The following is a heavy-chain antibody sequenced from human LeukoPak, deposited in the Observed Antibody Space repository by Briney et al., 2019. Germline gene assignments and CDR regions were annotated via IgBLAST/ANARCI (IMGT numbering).Heavy chain of an antibody. CDR2: IKQDGSDK. V-gene: IGHV3-7*01. Sequence: GGSLRLSCAASGFTFSNYAMGWVRQAPGKGLEWVANIKQDGSDKYYVDSVKGRFTISRDNAKNSLFLQMNSLRAEDTAVYYCARVRCSSNSCFPDYWGQGTLVTVSS. CDR1: GFTFSNYA. J-gene: IGHJ4*02. CDR3: ARVRCSSNSCFPDY. D-gene: IGHD2-2*01.